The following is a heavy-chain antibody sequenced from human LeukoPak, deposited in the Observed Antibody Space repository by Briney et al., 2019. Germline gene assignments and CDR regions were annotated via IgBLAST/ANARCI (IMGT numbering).Heavy chain of an antibody. V-gene: IGHV3-23*01. CDR3: AKDRRGVFDF. D-gene: IGHD3-10*01. Sequence: GGSLRLSCAASGFTFSIYAMTWVRQAPGKGLEWVSAITGGGDYTYYTDSVEGRVTISRDNSKNTVYLQMNSLRVEDTAVYYCAKDRRGVFDFWGQGTLVTVSS. CDR1: GFTFSIYA. J-gene: IGHJ4*02. CDR2: ITGGGDYT.